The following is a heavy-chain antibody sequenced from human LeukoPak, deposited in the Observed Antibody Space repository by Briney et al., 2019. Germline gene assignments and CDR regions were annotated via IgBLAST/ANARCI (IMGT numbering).Heavy chain of an antibody. V-gene: IGHV3-7*01. J-gene: IGHJ6*02. D-gene: IGHD3-10*01. CDR3: AKAITMVRGVIITLDHYYGMDV. Sequence: PGGSLRLSCAASGFTFSSYWMSWVRQAPGKGLEWVANIKQDGSEKYYVDSVKGRFTISRDNAKNSLYLQMNSLRAEDTAVYYCAKAITMVRGVIITLDHYYGMDVWGQGTTVTVSS. CDR2: IKQDGSEK. CDR1: GFTFSSYW.